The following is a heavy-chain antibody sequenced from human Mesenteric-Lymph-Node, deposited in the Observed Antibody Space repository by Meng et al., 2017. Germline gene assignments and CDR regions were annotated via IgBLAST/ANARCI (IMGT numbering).Heavy chain of an antibody. V-gene: IGHV3-74*01. Sequence: GESLKISCAASGFTFNNYWMHWVRQPPAKGLVWVARINNFGTTTNYADSVKGRFIISRDNAKTMLYLEMSSLRAEDTAVYYCTRDLHYGSSDYWGQGALVTVSS. CDR3: TRDLHYGSSDY. J-gene: IGHJ4*02. D-gene: IGHD3-16*01. CDR2: INNFGTTT. CDR1: GFTFNNYW.